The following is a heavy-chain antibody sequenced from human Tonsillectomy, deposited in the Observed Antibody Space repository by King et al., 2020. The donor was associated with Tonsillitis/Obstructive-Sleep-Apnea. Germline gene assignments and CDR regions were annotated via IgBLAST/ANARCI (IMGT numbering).Heavy chain of an antibody. CDR2: ISYDGSNK. D-gene: IGHD3-16*01. CDR3: ARSYYDYIWGSSHPNHH. V-gene: IGHV3-30*01. CDR1: GFTFSRYA. Sequence: VQLVESGGGVVQPGRSLRLSCAASGFTFSRYAMHWVRQAPGKGLEWVAVISYDGSNKYYADSVKGRFTISRDNSKNTLYLKMNSLRAEDTAVYYCARSYYDYIWGSSHPNHHWGQGTLVTVSS. J-gene: IGHJ5*02.